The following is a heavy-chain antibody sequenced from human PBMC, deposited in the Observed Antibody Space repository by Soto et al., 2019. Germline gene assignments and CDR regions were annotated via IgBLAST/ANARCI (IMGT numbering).Heavy chain of an antibody. CDR2: MNPNSGDT. J-gene: IGHJ6*02. V-gene: IGHV1-8*01. CDR3: ARVNYYGSGSYQDFFYFYALDV. D-gene: IGHD3-10*01. Sequence: ASVKVSCKTSGYTFSTYDINWVRQAPGQGLEWMGWMNPNSGDTGYAQKFLGRLTMTRDSSIRTVYMELSSLSSEDTAVYYCARVNYYGSGSYQDFFYFYALDVWGQGTTVTVSS. CDR1: GYTFSTYD.